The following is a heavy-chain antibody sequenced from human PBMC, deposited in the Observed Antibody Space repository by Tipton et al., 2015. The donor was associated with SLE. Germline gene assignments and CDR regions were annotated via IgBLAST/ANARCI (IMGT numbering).Heavy chain of an antibody. CDR1: GGAFSGYY. V-gene: IGHV4-34*01. J-gene: IGHJ4*02. CDR3: ARGGQGITDY. D-gene: IGHD1-14*01. Sequence: TLSLTCAVYGGAFSGYYWSWIRQPPGKGLEWIGEINHSGSTNYNPSLKSRVTISVDTSKNQFSLKLSSVTAADTAVYYCARGGQGITDYCGQGTRGTDAS. CDR2: INHSGST.